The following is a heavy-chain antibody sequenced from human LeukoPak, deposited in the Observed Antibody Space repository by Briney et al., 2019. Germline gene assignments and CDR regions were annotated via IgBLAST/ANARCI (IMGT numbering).Heavy chain of an antibody. V-gene: IGHV1-18*01. CDR3: ARSEDIVVVVAATPFDY. D-gene: IGHD2-15*01. J-gene: IGHJ4*02. CDR2: ISAYNGNT. Sequence: GASVKVSCKASGYTFTSYGISWVRQAPGQGLEWTGWISAYNGNTNYAQKLQGRVTMTTDTSTSTAYMELRSLRSDDTAVYYCARSEDIVVVVAATPFDYWGQGTLVTVSS. CDR1: GYTFTSYG.